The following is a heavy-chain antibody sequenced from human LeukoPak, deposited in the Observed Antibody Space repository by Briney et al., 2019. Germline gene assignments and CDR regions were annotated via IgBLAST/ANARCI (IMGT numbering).Heavy chain of an antibody. CDR3: ARGGLVAATLSDYFDY. V-gene: IGHV4-34*01. Sequence: SETLSHTCAVYGGSFSGYYWSWIRQPPGKGLEWIGEINHSGSTNYNPSLKSRVTISVDTSKNQFSLKLSSVTAADTAVYYCARGGLVAATLSDYFDYWGQGTLVTVSS. CDR2: INHSGST. D-gene: IGHD2-15*01. CDR1: GGSFSGYY. J-gene: IGHJ4*02.